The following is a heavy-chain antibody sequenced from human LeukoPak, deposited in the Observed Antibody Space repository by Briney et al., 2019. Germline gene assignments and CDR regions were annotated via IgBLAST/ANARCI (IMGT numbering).Heavy chain of an antibody. J-gene: IGHJ3*02. CDR1: GGSFSGYY. Sequence: SETLSLTCAVYGGSFSGYYWSWIRQSPGKGLEWIGEINHSGSTNYNPSLKSRVTISVDTSKNQFSLKLSSVTAADTAVYYCASHIVVVPAAIEWYAFDIWGQGTMVTVSS. CDR2: INHSGST. D-gene: IGHD2-2*02. V-gene: IGHV4-34*01. CDR3: ASHIVVVPAAIEWYAFDI.